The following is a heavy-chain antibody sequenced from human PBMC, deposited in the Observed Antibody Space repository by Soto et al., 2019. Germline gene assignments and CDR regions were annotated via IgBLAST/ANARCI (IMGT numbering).Heavy chain of an antibody. Sequence: EVQLVESGGGLVQPGRSLRLSCAASGFTFDDYAMHWVRQAPGKGLEWVSVISWHSGNIANGDAVKGRFTNSRDKAKNSLYLQMNSLRVDETAVYYCVKEGDKAAILPYFDHWGQGTLVTVSS. CDR1: GFTFDDYA. J-gene: IGHJ4*02. CDR2: ISWHSGNI. D-gene: IGHD5-18*01. CDR3: VKEGDKAAILPYFDH. V-gene: IGHV3-9*01.